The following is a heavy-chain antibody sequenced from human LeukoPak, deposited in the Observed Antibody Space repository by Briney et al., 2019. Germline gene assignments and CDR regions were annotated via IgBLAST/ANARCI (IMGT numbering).Heavy chain of an antibody. CDR1: GFTFSSYE. Sequence: PGGSLRLSCAASGFTFSSYEMNWVRQAPGKGLEWVSYISSRGSTIYYADSVKGRFTISGDNAKNSLYLQMNSLRAEDTAVYYCARETRTTYYYYGMDVWGQGTTVTVSS. CDR3: ARETRTTYYYYGMDV. V-gene: IGHV3-48*03. J-gene: IGHJ6*02. CDR2: ISSRGSTI. D-gene: IGHD4-11*01.